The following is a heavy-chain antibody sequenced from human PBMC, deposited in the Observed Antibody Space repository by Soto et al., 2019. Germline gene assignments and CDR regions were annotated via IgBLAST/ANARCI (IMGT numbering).Heavy chain of an antibody. CDR2: INHSGST. CDR3: ARGKFGGLMNY. J-gene: IGHJ4*02. Sequence: SETLSLTCAVYGGSFGGYYWSWIRQPPGKGLEWIGEINHSGSTNYNPSLKSRVTISVDTSKNQFSLKLSSVTAVDTAVYYCARGKFGGLMNYWGQGTLVTVSS. D-gene: IGHD3-16*01. CDR1: GGSFGGYY. V-gene: IGHV4-34*01.